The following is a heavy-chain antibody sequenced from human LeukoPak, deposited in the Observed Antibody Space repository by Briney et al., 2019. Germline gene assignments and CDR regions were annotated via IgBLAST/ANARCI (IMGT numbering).Heavy chain of an antibody. CDR3: AKNGQSGFSFDP. CDR1: GGSISSSSYY. Sequence: SETLSLTCTVSGGSISSSSYYWGWIRQPPGKGLEWIGSIYYSGSTYYNPSLKSRVTISVDTSKNQFSLKLNSVTAADTAVYYCAKNGQSGFSFDPWGQGTLVTVSS. V-gene: IGHV4-39*07. D-gene: IGHD3-3*01. J-gene: IGHJ5*02. CDR2: IYYSGST.